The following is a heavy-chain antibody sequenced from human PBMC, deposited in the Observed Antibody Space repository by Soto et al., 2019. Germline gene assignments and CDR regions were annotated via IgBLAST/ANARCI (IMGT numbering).Heavy chain of an antibody. CDR2: INHSGST. CDR3: ASAPLYDILTGYGY. Sequence: SETLSLTCAVYGGSFSGYYWSWIRQPPGKGLEWIGEINHSGSTNYNPSLKSRVTISVDTSKNQFSLKLSSVTAADTAVYYCASAPLYDILTGYGYWGQGTLVTVSS. D-gene: IGHD3-9*01. V-gene: IGHV4-34*01. J-gene: IGHJ4*02. CDR1: GGSFSGYY.